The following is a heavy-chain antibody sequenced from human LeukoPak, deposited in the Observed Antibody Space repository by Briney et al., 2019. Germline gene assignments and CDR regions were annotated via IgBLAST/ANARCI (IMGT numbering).Heavy chain of an antibody. V-gene: IGHV3-74*01. Sequence: GGSLRLSCAASGFTFSSYWMHWVRQAPGKGLVWVSRINSDGSSTSYADSVKGRFTISRDNAKNTLYLQMNSLRAEDTALYYCAKDIGGWLQLDYYYYGMDVWGQGTTVTVSS. CDR3: AKDIGGWLQLDYYYYGMDV. CDR2: INSDGSST. J-gene: IGHJ6*02. CDR1: GFTFSSYW. D-gene: IGHD5-24*01.